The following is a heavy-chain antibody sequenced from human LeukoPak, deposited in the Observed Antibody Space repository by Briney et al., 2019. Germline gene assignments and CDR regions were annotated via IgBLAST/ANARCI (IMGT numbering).Heavy chain of an antibody. V-gene: IGHV1-18*01. CDR1: GYTFTSYG. CDR2: ISAYNGNT. J-gene: IGHJ6*02. D-gene: IGHD3/OR15-3a*01. CDR3: ARRDWRRYYYGMDV. Sequence: ASVKVSCKASGYTFTSYGISWVRQAPGQGLEWMGWISAYNGNTNYAQKLQGRVTMTTDTSTSTAYMELRSPRSDDTAVYYCARRDWRRYYYGMDVWGQGTTVTVSS.